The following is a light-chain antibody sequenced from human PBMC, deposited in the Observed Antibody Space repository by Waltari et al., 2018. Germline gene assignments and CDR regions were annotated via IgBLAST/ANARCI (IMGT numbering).Light chain of an antibody. CDR2: DAS. J-gene: IGKJ3*01. V-gene: IGKV3-11*01. Sequence: EIVLTHSPATLSLSPGERATLSCTASQSVTNPLAWYQQKPGQSPRPLIYDASTRATGIPARFSGSGSGTDFTLTISSLEPEDFAVYYCQHRGHWPPDATFGPGTKVDIK. CDR3: QHRGHWPPDAT. CDR1: QSVTNP.